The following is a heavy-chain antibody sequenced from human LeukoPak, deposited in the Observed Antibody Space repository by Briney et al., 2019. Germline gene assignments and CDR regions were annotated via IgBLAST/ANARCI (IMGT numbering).Heavy chain of an antibody. V-gene: IGHV4-59*08. CDR3: ARQAGSFTTFDS. Sequence: SETLSLTCSVSSGSIGTYYWAWIRQTPGKGLEWIGYISYSGSTKYNPSLTRRITISLDTSKNQFSLELRSMTAADTAMYYCARQAGSFTTFDSWGQGTLVTVSS. CDR1: SGSIGTYY. J-gene: IGHJ4*02. D-gene: IGHD1-26*01. CDR2: ISYSGST.